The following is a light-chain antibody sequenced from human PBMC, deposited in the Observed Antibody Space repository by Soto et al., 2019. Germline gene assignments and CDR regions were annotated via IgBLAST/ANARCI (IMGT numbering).Light chain of an antibody. CDR1: NIESKS. Sequence: SYELTQPPSVSVAPGQTARIPCGENNIESKSVHWYQEKPGQAPVLVVFDDSDRPTGIPDRFSGSNSGNTATLTISRVEAGDEADYYCQVWDTSSDHPGVFGGGTKLTVL. V-gene: IGLV3-21*02. CDR2: DDS. J-gene: IGLJ3*02. CDR3: QVWDTSSDHPGV.